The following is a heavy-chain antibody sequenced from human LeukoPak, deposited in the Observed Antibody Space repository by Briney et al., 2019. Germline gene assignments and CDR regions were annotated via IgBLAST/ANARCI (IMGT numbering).Heavy chain of an antibody. V-gene: IGHV1-69*05. Sequence: SVKVSCKASGGTFSSYAISWVRQAPGQGLEWMGGIIPIFGTANYTQKFQGRVTITTDESTSTAYMELSSLRSEDTAVYYCATEYSGYDRSYFDYWGQGTLVTVSS. J-gene: IGHJ4*02. D-gene: IGHD5-12*01. CDR2: IIPIFGTA. CDR3: ATEYSGYDRSYFDY. CDR1: GGTFSSYA.